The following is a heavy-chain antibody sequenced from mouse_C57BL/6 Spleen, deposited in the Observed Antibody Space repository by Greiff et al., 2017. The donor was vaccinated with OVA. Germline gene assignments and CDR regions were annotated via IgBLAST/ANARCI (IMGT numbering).Heavy chain of an antibody. Sequence: EVQGVESGGGLVKPGGSLKLSCAASGFTFSDYGMHWVRQAPEKGLEWVAYISSGSSTIYYADTVKGQFTISRDNAKNTLFLQMTSLRSEDTAMYYCARRSNYYAMDYWGQGTSVTVSS. CDR2: ISSGSSTI. V-gene: IGHV5-17*01. CDR3: ARRSNYYAMDY. CDR1: GFTFSDYG. J-gene: IGHJ4*01.